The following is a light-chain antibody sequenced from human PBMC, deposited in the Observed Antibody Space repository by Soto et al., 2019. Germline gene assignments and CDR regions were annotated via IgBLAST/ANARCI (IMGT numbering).Light chain of an antibody. V-gene: IGLV1-47*01. CDR3: AAWDDSLSGVV. CDR2: RNN. J-gene: IGLJ2*01. Sequence: QPVLTQPPSASGTPGQRVTISCSGSSSNIGSNYVFWYQHLPGTAPKLLIYRNNQWPSGVPDRFSGSKSGTSASLAISGLRSEDETDYYCAAWDDSLSGVVFGGGTKLTVL. CDR1: SSNIGSNY.